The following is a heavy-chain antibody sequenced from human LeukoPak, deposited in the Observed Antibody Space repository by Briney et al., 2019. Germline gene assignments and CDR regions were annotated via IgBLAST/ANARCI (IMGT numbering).Heavy chain of an antibody. CDR3: AELGITMIGGV. CDR2: ISSSSSTI. CDR1: GFAFSSYS. Sequence: GGSLRLSCAAYGFAFSSYSMNWVRQAPGKGLEWVSYISSSSSTIYYADSVKGRFTISRDNAKNSLYLQMNSLRAEDTAVYYCAELGITMIGGVWGKGTTVTISS. D-gene: IGHD3-10*02. J-gene: IGHJ6*04. V-gene: IGHV3-48*04.